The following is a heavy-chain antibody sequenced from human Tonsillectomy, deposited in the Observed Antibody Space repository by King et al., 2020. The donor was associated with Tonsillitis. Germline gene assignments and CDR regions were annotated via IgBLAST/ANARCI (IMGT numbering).Heavy chain of an antibody. D-gene: IGHD6-13*01. CDR2: ISWDGGST. Sequence: VQLVESGGVVVQPGGSLRFSCTASGFTFDDYTMHWVRQAPGKGLEWVSLISWDGGSTYYADSVKGRFTISRDNSKNSLYLQMNSLRTEDTALYYCAKALPRIAAAGSLDYWGQGTLVTVSS. CDR1: GFTFDDYT. J-gene: IGHJ4*02. CDR3: AKALPRIAAAGSLDY. V-gene: IGHV3-43*01.